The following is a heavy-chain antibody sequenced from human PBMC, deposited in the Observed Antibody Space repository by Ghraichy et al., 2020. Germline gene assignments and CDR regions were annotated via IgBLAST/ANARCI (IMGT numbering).Heavy chain of an antibody. V-gene: IGHV4-4*07. CDR1: GGSISSYY. Sequence: SQTLSLTCTVSGGSISSYYWSWIRQPAGKGLVWIGRIYTSGSTNYNPSLKSRVTMSVDTSKNQFSLKLSSVTAADTAVYYCARVGGIGRVIYFDYWGQGTLVTVSS. CDR3: ARVGGIGRVIYFDY. J-gene: IGHJ4*02. CDR2: IYTSGST. D-gene: IGHD3/OR15-3a*01.